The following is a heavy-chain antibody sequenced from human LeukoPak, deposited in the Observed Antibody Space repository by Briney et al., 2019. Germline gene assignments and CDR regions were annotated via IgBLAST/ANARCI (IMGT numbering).Heavy chain of an antibody. CDR2: IYYSGST. D-gene: IGHD3-10*01. CDR1: GGSISSYY. Sequence: SETLSLTCTVSGGSISSYYWSWIRQPPGKGLEWIGYIYYSGSTNYNPSLKSRVTISVDTSKNQFSLKLSSVTAADTAVYYCALVRGAFIFDYWGQGTLVTVSS. V-gene: IGHV4-59*01. J-gene: IGHJ4*02. CDR3: ALVRGAFIFDY.